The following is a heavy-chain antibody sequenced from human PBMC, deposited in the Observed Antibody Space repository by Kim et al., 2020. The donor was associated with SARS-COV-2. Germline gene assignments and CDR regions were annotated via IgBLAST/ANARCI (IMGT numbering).Heavy chain of an antibody. CDR2: INHSGST. D-gene: IGHD3-3*01. CDR3: ARGIIFYDFWSGYYRAYFDY. CDR1: GGSFSGYY. Sequence: SETLSLTCAVYGGSFSGYYWSWIRQPPGKGLEWIGEINHSGSTNYNPSLKSRVTISVDTSKIQFSLKLSSVTAADTAVYYCARGIIFYDFWSGYYRAYFDYWGQGTLVTVSS. V-gene: IGHV4-34*01. J-gene: IGHJ4*02.